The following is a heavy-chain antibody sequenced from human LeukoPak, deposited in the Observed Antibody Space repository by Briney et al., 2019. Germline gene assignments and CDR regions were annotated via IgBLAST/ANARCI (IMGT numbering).Heavy chain of an antibody. Sequence: GGSLRLSCAASGFTFSSYEMNWVRQAPGKGLEWVSYISSSGSTIYYADSVKGRFTISRNNAKNSLYLQMDSLRVEDTAEYYCARDPYSGNYGAYYYYYMDVWGKGTTVTVSS. V-gene: IGHV3-48*03. CDR1: GFTFSSYE. J-gene: IGHJ6*03. CDR3: ARDPYSGNYGAYYYYYMDV. D-gene: IGHD1-26*01. CDR2: ISSSGSTI.